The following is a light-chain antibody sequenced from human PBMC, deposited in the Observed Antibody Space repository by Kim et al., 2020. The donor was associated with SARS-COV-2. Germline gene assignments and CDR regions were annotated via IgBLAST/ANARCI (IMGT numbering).Light chain of an antibody. J-gene: IGKJ1*01. CDR2: DAY. Sequence: GDRVNSASRASHDSNMYLNWYEQKPGKAPNLLIYDAYNLETGVPSRFSGSGSGRDFSVTINSMKTEDSATYECQHYENEEVPMWTFGQGTKVDIK. V-gene: IGKV1-33*01. CDR3: QHYENEEVPMWT. CDR1: HDSNMY.